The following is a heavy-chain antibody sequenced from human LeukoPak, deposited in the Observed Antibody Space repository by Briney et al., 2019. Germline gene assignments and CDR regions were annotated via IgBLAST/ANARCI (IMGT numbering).Heavy chain of an antibody. CDR1: GFTLSGYS. CDR2: ISSSSSYI. J-gene: IGHJ6*02. D-gene: IGHD2-15*01. CDR3: AREKIDSNTFMYSMDV. Sequence: GESLRLSCAASGFTLSGYSMSWVRQAPGKGLEWVSSISSSSSYIYYADSVKGRFTISRDNAKNSLYLQMNSLRAEDTAVYYCAREKIDSNTFMYSMDVWGQGTTVTVSS. V-gene: IGHV3-21*01.